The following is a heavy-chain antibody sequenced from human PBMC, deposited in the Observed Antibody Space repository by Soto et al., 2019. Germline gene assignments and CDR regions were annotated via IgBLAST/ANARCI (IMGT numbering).Heavy chain of an antibody. CDR1: GYSFTSYW. Sequence: PGESLKIPCQGPGYSFTSYWISWVRQMPGKGLEWMGRIVPSDSNTNYSPSFQGHVTISADKSISTAYLQWSSLKASDTAMYYCARGRKYSSSPYYYYGMDVWGQGTTVTVSS. J-gene: IGHJ6*02. D-gene: IGHD6-6*01. V-gene: IGHV5-10-1*01. CDR3: ARGRKYSSSPYYYYGMDV. CDR2: IVPSDSNT.